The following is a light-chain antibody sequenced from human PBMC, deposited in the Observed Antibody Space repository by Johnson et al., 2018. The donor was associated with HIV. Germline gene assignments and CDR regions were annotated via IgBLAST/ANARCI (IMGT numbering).Light chain of an antibody. V-gene: IGLV1-51*02. CDR2: ENN. J-gene: IGLJ1*01. Sequence: QSVLTQPPSVSAAPGQKVTISCSGSSSNIGNNFVSWYQQVPGTAPKLLIYENNKRPSGIPDRFSGSKSGTSATLGITGLQTGDEAGYYCGTWDNSLSAYVFGTGTKVTVL. CDR1: SSNIGNNF. CDR3: GTWDNSLSAYV.